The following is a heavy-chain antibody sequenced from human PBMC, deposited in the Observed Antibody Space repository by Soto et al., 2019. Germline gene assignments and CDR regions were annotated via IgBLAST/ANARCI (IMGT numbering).Heavy chain of an antibody. CDR2: IYHSGST. J-gene: IGHJ5*02. V-gene: IGHV4-4*02. CDR3: ARTDRRLDFWARIWSLGPFDP. D-gene: IGHD3-3*01. Sequence: SETLSLTCAVSGGSISISNWCSCVRQPPGKGLEWIGEIYHSGSTNYNPSLKSRVTISVDTSKNQFSLKLSSVTAADTAVYYCARTDRRLDFWARIWSLGPFDPWGQGTLVTVSS. CDR1: GGSISISNW.